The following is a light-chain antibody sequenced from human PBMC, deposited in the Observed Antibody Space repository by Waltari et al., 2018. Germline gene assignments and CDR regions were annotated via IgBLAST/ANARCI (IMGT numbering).Light chain of an antibody. CDR1: KLGDKY. V-gene: IGLV3-1*01. CDR3: QAWDSRTEV. CDR2: EVT. J-gene: IGLJ2*01. Sequence: SYELTQPPSASVSPGQTASTTCSGDKLGDKYACWYQQRPGQSPVLVIYEVTKRPSGMPGRFSGSNSGNAATLTISGTQAIDEADYYCQAWDSRTEVFGGGTKLTVL.